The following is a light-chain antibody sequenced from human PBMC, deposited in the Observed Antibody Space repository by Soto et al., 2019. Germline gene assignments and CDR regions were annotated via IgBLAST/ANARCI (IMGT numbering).Light chain of an antibody. Sequence: EIVMTQSPATQSVSPGERATLSCRASQSVSSNLAWYQQKPGQAPRLLIYDASTRATGIPARFSGSGSGTEYTPTISSLQSEDSAVYYCQQCSWHPFTVTFGGGTKVEIK. CDR2: DAS. J-gene: IGKJ4*01. CDR1: QSVSSN. CDR3: QQCSWHPFTVT. V-gene: IGKV3-15*01.